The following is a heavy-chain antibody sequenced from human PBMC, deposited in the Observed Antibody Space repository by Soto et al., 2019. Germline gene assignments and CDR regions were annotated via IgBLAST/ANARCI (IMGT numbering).Heavy chain of an antibody. J-gene: IGHJ6*02. CDR1: GGTFSSYA. V-gene: IGHV1-69*01. CDR3: ATGIAAAGTFYYGMDV. Sequence: QVPLVQSGAEVKKPGSSVKVSCKASGGTFSSYAISWVRQAPGQGLEWMGGIIPIFGTANYAQKFQGGVTITADESTSTAYMELSSLRSEDTAVYYCATGIAAAGTFYYGMDVWGQGTTVTVSS. D-gene: IGHD6-13*01. CDR2: IIPIFGTA.